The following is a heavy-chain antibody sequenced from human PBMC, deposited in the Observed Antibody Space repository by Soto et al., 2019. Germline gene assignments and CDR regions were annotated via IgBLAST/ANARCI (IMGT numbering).Heavy chain of an antibody. J-gene: IGHJ6*03. D-gene: IGHD5-12*01. CDR2: IWYDGSNK. V-gene: IGHV3-33*01. CDR1: GFTFSSYG. Sequence: GGSLRLSCAASGFTFSSYGMHWVRQAPGKGLEWVAVIWYDGSNKYYADSVKGRFTISRDNSKNTLYLQMNSLRAEDTAVYYCARRRRKGATTPSLYYYYYMDVWGKGTTVTVSS. CDR3: ARRRRKGATTPSLYYYYYMDV.